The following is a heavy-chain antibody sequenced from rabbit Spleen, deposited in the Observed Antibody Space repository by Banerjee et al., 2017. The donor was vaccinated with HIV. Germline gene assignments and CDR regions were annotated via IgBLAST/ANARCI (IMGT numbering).Heavy chain of an antibody. CDR3: ARGSGWGDFKL. CDR2: IYAGSSGST. V-gene: IGHV1S45*01. J-gene: IGHJ4*01. CDR1: GFAFTTYYM. Sequence: QEQLKETGGGLVQPGGSLTLSCKASGFAFTTYYMSWVRQAPGKGLEWIACIYAGSSGSTYYASWAKGRFTISKTSSTTVTLQMTSLTAADTATYFCARGSGWGDFKLWGPGTLVTVS. D-gene: IGHD4-1*01.